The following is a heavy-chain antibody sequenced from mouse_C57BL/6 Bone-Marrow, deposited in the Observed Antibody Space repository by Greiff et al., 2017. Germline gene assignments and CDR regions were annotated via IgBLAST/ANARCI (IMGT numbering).Heavy chain of an antibody. D-gene: IGHD2-2*01. Sequence: EVQLQESGGGLVKPGGSLKLSCAASGFTFSDYGMHWVRQAPEKGLEWVAYISSGSSTIYYADTVKGRFTISRDNAKNTLFLQMTSLRSEDTAMYYCARSGYPWYFDVWGTGTTVTVSS. CDR1: GFTFSDYG. CDR3: ARSGYPWYFDV. CDR2: ISSGSSTI. V-gene: IGHV5-17*01. J-gene: IGHJ1*03.